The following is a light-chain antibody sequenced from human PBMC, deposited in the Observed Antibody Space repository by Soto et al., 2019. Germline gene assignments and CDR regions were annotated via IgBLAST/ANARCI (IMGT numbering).Light chain of an antibody. V-gene: IGKV3-15*01. Sequence: DIVITHSPATLSGSPGERATVSCRASQSVSRNLAWYQQKPGQAPRLLIYDASTRATCIPDRFSGGGSGTEFTLTISSLQSEDFVVYYCQQYNSWPPITFGQGTRLE. J-gene: IGKJ5*01. CDR1: QSVSRN. CDR3: QQYNSWPPIT. CDR2: DAS.